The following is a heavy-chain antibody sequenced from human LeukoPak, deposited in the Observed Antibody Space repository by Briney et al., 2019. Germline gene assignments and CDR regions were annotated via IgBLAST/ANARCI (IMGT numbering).Heavy chain of an antibody. V-gene: IGHV1-69*01. D-gene: IGHD5-12*01. CDR2: IIPIFGTA. J-gene: IGHJ6*03. Sequence: SSVKISCKASGGTFSSYAISWVRQAPGQGLKWMGGIIPIFGTANYAQKFQGRVTITADESTSTAYMELSSLRSEDTAVYYRARMRGYSGYDYYYYYYMDVWGKGTTVTVSS. CDR3: ARMRGYSGYDYYYYYYMDV. CDR1: GGTFSSYA.